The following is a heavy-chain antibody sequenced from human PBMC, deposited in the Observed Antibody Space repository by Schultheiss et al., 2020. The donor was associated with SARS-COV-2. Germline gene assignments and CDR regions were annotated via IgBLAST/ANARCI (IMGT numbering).Heavy chain of an antibody. CDR3: ARSRSGSYVGWFDP. Sequence: GGSLRLSCAASGFTFSSYAMSWVRQAPGKGLEWVAVISYGGSNKYYADSVKGRFTISRDNSKNTLYLQMNSLRAEDTAVYYCARSRSGSYVGWFDPWGQGTLVTVSS. V-gene: IGHV3-30-3*01. D-gene: IGHD1-26*01. CDR1: GFTFSSYA. J-gene: IGHJ5*02. CDR2: ISYGGSNK.